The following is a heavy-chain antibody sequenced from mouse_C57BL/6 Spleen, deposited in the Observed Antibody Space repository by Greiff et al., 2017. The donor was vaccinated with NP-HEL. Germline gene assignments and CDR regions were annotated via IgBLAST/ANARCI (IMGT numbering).Heavy chain of an antibody. Sequence: LVESGPELVKPGASVKISCKASGYSFTDYNMNWVKQSNGKSLEWIGVINPNYGTTSYNQKFKGKATLTVDQSSSTAYMQLNSLTSEDSAVYYCARGSNYRDYYAMDYWGQGTSVTVSS. CDR2: INPNYGTT. J-gene: IGHJ4*01. D-gene: IGHD2-5*01. V-gene: IGHV1-39*01. CDR1: GYSFTDYN. CDR3: ARGSNYRDYYAMDY.